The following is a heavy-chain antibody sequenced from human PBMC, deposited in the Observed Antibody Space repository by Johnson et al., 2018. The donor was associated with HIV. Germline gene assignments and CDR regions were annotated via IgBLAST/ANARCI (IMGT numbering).Heavy chain of an antibody. CDR2: ISHDGSNK. J-gene: IGHJ3*02. Sequence: QVQLVESGGGVVQPGTSLRLSCAASGFTFSYYAIFWVRQAPGKGLEWVAVISHDGSNKYYADSVKGRFTISRDNSKNTLYLQMNSLRPEDTAVYYCARAPPYYGGYSVSDAFDIWGQGTMVTVSS. D-gene: IGHD3-22*01. V-gene: IGHV3-30*14. CDR3: ARAPPYYGGYSVSDAFDI. CDR1: GFTFSYYA.